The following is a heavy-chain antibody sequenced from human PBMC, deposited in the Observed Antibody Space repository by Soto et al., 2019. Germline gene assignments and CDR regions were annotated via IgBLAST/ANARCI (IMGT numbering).Heavy chain of an antibody. J-gene: IGHJ5*02. CDR3: ARGCYDILTGYYGNWFDP. Sequence: ASVKVSCKASGYTFTSYDINWVRQATGQGLEWMGWMNPNSGNTGYAQKFQGRVTMTRNTSISTAYMELSSLRSEDTAVYYCARGCYDILTGYYGNWFDPWGQGTLVTVSS. D-gene: IGHD3-9*01. V-gene: IGHV1-8*01. CDR1: GYTFTSYD. CDR2: MNPNSGNT.